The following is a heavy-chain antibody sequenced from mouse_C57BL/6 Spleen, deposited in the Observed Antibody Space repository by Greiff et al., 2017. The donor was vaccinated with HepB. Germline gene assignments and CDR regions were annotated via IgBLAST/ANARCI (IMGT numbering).Heavy chain of an antibody. CDR2: IYPGNSDT. CDR3: TRSRGVTTVASPYAMDD. Sequence: VQLKQSGTVLARPGASVKMSCKTSGYTFTSYWMHWVKQRLGQGLEWIGAIYPGNSDTSYNQKFKGKAKLTAVTSASTAYMELSRLTNEDSAVYNCTRSRGVTTVASPYAMDDWGQGTSVTVSS. D-gene: IGHD1-1*01. V-gene: IGHV1-5*01. CDR1: GYTFTSYW. J-gene: IGHJ4*01.